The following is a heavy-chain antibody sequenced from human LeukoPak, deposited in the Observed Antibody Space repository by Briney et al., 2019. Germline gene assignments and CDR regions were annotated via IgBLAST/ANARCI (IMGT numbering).Heavy chain of an antibody. D-gene: IGHD4-17*01. CDR1: GFTFSSYS. V-gene: IGHV3-48*02. Sequence: GGSLRLSCAASGFTFSSYSMNWVRQAPGKGLEWVSYISSSSSTIYYADSVKGRFTISRDNAENSLYLQMNSLRDEDTAVYYCVREAVNDYGDYVFWFDPWGQGTLVTVSS. CDR3: VREAVNDYGDYVFWFDP. J-gene: IGHJ5*02. CDR2: ISSSSSTI.